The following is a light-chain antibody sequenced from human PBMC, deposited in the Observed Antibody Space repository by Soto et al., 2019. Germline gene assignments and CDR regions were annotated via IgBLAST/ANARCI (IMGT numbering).Light chain of an antibody. CDR2: EVS. J-gene: IGLJ1*01. CDR1: SSDIGAYNY. V-gene: IGLV2-14*01. Sequence: QSVLTQPASVSGSPGQSITISCTGTSSDIGAYNYVSWYQQLPGIPPKLMIYEVSNRPSGVSNRFSGSQSGNTAALTISGRQPADEADYYCNSYTTRTAEVFGTGTKVTVL. CDR3: NSYTTRTAEV.